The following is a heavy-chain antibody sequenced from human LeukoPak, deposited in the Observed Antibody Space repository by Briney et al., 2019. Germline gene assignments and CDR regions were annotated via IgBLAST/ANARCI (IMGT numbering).Heavy chain of an antibody. CDR1: GGSISSYY. J-gene: IGHJ5*02. Sequence: SETLSLTCTVSGGSISSYYWSWIRQPPGKGLEWIGYIYYSGSTNYNPSLKSRVTISVDTSKNQFSLKLSSVTAADTAVYYCARALLRPWFDPWGQGTLVTVSS. CDR2: IYYSGST. V-gene: IGHV4-59*01. D-gene: IGHD4-17*01. CDR3: ARALLRPWFDP.